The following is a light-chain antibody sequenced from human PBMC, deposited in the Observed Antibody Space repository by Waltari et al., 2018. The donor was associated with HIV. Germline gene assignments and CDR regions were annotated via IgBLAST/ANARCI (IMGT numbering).Light chain of an antibody. J-gene: IGLJ2*01. Sequence: QSVLTQPPSVSAAPGQKVTISCSGSSSNIGDNYVSWYQHLPGTAPKLRMYENNKRPSGIPDRFSGSKSGTSATLGITGLQTGDEADYYCGTWDSSLSAGVFGGGTKLTVL. CDR1: SSNIGDNY. V-gene: IGLV1-51*02. CDR3: GTWDSSLSAGV. CDR2: ENN.